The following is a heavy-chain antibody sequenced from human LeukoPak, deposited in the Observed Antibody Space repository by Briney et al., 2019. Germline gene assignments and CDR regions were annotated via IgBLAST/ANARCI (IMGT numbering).Heavy chain of an antibody. CDR3: ARDQEGFDY. CDR1: GYTFTSNY. Sequence: ASVKVSCKASGYTFTSNYIHWVRQAPGQGLEWMGMIYPRDGSTSYAQKFQGRVTVTRDTSTSTVHMELTGLRSEDTAVYYCARDQEGFDYWGQGTLVTVSS. V-gene: IGHV1-46*01. J-gene: IGHJ4*02. CDR2: IYPRDGST.